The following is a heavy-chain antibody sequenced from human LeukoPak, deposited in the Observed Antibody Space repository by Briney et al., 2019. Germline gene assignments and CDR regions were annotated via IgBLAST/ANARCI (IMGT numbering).Heavy chain of an antibody. Sequence: PGGSLRLSCAASGFTFSNAWMSWVRQAPGKGLEWVSYISSSGSTIYYADSVKGRFTISRDNAKNSLYLQMNSLRAEDTAVYYCARDFGVNYYYYYGMDVWGKGTTVTVSS. CDR2: ISSSGSTI. CDR3: ARDFGVNYYYYYGMDV. J-gene: IGHJ6*04. V-gene: IGHV3-11*04. D-gene: IGHD3-16*01. CDR1: GFTFSNAW.